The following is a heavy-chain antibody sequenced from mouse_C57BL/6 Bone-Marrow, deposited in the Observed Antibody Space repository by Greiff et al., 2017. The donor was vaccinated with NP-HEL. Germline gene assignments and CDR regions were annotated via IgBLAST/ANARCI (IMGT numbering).Heavy chain of an antibody. CDR1: GFSLTSYG. V-gene: IGHV2-2*01. D-gene: IGHD2-4*01. J-gene: IGHJ2*01. CDR3: ASQGIRGYFDY. Sequence: QVQLQQPGPGLVQPSQSLSITCTVSGFSLTSYGVHWVRQSPGKGLEWLGVIWSGGSTDYNAAFISRLSISKDNSKSQVFFKMNSLQADDTAIYYCASQGIRGYFDYWGQGTTLTVSS. CDR2: IWSGGST.